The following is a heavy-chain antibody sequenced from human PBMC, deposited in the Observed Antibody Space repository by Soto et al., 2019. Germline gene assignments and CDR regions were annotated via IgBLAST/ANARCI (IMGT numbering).Heavy chain of an antibody. Sequence: ASVKVSCKASGYTFTSYAMHWVRQAPGQRLEWMGWINAGNGNTKYSQKFQGRVTITRDTSASTAYMELSSLRSEDTAVYYCARVGPELLWFVELLSWGQGTLVTVSS. CDR1: GYTFTSYA. D-gene: IGHD3-10*01. CDR3: ARVGPELLWFVELLS. J-gene: IGHJ5*02. V-gene: IGHV1-3*01. CDR2: INAGNGNT.